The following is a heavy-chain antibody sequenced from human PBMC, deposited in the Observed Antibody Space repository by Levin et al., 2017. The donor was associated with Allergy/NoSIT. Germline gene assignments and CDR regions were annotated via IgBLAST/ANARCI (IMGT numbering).Heavy chain of an antibody. J-gene: IGHJ3*02. V-gene: IGHV3-48*02. CDR2: IDVGSSTI. D-gene: IGHD3-16*02. CDR3: ARDGGDYAYIWGSYRSGNDAFDM. Sequence: ETLSLTCAASGFTFTSYSMNWVRQAPGKGLEWISYIDVGSSTIHYADSVKGRFTVSRDNAKNSLYLQLNSLRDEDTAVYYFARDGGDYAYIWGSYRSGNDAFDMWGQGTMVTVSS. CDR1: GFTFTSYS.